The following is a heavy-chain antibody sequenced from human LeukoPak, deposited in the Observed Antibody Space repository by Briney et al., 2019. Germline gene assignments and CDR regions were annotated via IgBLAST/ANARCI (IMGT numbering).Heavy chain of an antibody. CDR2: INSDGSST. CDR1: GFTFSSYW. J-gene: IGHJ6*03. Sequence: PGGSLRLSCAASGFTFSSYWMHWVRQAPGKGLVWVSRINSDGSSTSYADSVKGRFTISRDNAKNTLYLQMNSLRAEDTAVYYCARDRIADSAYYYYYYMDVWGKGTTVTVSS. CDR3: ARDRIADSAYYYYYYMDV. D-gene: IGHD6-13*01. V-gene: IGHV3-74*01.